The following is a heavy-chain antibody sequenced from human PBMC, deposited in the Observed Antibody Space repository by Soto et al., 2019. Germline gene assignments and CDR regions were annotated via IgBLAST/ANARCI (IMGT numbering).Heavy chain of an antibody. CDR3: ARDRSYRDGYSYGFRYNWFDP. CDR1: GYTFTSYY. D-gene: IGHD5-18*01. CDR2: INPSGGST. V-gene: IGHV1-46*01. Sequence: RASVRVSCKASGYTFTSYYMHWVRQAPGQGLEWMGIINPSGGSTSYAQKSQGRVTMTRDTSTSTVYMELSSLRSEDTAVYYCARDRSYRDGYSYGFRYNWFDPWGQGTLVTVSS. J-gene: IGHJ5*02.